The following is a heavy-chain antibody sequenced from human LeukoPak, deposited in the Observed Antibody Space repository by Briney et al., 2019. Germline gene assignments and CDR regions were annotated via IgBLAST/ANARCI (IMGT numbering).Heavy chain of an antibody. CDR1: GYTLTELS. V-gene: IGHV1-24*01. J-gene: IGHJ4*02. CDR3: ATDPGITGTTGPFDY. CDR2: FDPEDGET. Sequence: ASVRVSCKVSGYTLTELSMHWVRQAPGKGLEWMGGFDPEDGETIYAQKFQGRVTMTEDTSTDTAYMELSSLRSEDTAVYYCATDPGITGTTGPFDYWGQGTPVTVSS. D-gene: IGHD1-7*01.